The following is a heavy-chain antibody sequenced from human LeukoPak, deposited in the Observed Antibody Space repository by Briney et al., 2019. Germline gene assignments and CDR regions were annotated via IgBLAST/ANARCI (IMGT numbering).Heavy chain of an antibody. J-gene: IGHJ5*01. D-gene: IGHD4-17*01. Sequence: SETLSLTCTVSGDSITNSYWNWIRQPPGRGLEWIGRISYGGSTNYNPSLKSRVIISRDTSKNQFSLELTSVTAADTAIYYCAKRIIEARENGDSNWLDPRGQGTLVTVSS. CDR2: ISYGGST. CDR3: AKRIIEARENGDSNWLDP. V-gene: IGHV4-59*08. CDR1: GDSITNSY.